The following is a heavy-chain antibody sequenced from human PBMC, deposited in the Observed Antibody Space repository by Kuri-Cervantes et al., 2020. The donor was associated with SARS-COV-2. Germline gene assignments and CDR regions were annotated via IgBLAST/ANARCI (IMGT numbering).Heavy chain of an antibody. Sequence: SETLSLTCAVYGGSFSGYYWSWIRQPPGKGLEWIGEINDSGSTNYNPSLKSRVTISVDTSKNQFSLKLSSVTAADTAVYYCARAIPWDLRGNDAFDIWGQGTMVTVSS. CDR2: INDSGST. V-gene: IGHV4-34*01. D-gene: IGHD1-26*01. CDR1: GGSFSGYY. J-gene: IGHJ3*02. CDR3: ARAIPWDLRGNDAFDI.